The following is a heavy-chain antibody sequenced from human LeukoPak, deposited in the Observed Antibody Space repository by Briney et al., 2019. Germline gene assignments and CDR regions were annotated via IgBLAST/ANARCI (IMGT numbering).Heavy chain of an antibody. CDR2: IYSTGST. D-gene: IGHD6-13*01. V-gene: IGHV4-4*07. CDR1: GGSISSYY. J-gene: IGHJ4*02. Sequence: SETLSLTCTVSGGSISSYYWTWIRQPAGKGLEWIGRIYSTGSTNYNPSLKSRVTMSVDTSKNQFSLRLRSVTAADTAVYYCARQIASAGTAGFDFWGQGALVTVSS. CDR3: ARQIASAGTAGFDF.